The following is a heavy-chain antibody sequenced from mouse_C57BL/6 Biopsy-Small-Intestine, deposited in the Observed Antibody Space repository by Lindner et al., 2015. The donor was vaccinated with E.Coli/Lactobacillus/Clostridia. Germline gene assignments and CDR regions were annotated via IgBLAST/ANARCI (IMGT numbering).Heavy chain of an antibody. CDR2: INPSTGGT. J-gene: IGHJ3*01. V-gene: IGHV1-42*01. D-gene: IGHD3-2*01. CDR1: GYSFTGYY. Sequence: VQLQESGPELVKPGASVKISCKASGYSFTGYYMHWVKQSPEKGLEWIGEINPSTGGTTYNQKFKAKATLTVDKSSSTAYMQLKSLTSEDSAVYYCARDRVASYWGQGTLVTVSA. CDR3: ARDRVASY.